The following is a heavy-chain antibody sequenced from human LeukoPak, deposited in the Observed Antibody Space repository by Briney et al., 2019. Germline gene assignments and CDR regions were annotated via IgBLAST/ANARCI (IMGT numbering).Heavy chain of an antibody. CDR3: ARAGLTVGYRSPVDY. Sequence: GGSLRLSCAASGFTVSSNYMSWVRQAPGKGLEWVSVIYSGGSTYYADSVKGRFTISRDNSKNTLYLQMNSLRAEDTAVYYCARAGLTVGYRSPVDYWGQGTLVTVSS. CDR2: IYSGGST. D-gene: IGHD4-17*01. V-gene: IGHV3-66*01. CDR1: GFTVSSNY. J-gene: IGHJ4*02.